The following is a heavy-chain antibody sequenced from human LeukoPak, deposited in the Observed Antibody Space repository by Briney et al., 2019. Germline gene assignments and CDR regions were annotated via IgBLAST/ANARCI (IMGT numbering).Heavy chain of an antibody. J-gene: IGHJ4*02. V-gene: IGHV3-30-3*01. D-gene: IGHD6-13*01. CDR2: ISSNGNNE. Sequence: GGSLRLSCAASGFTFSSYAMSWVRQAPGKGLQWVALISSNGNNERYADSVKGRFSISRDNSKNTMYLRMNSLRAEDKAIYYCTRIKYSTSWSGDYWGQGALVTVSS. CDR1: GFTFSSYA. CDR3: TRIKYSTSWSGDY.